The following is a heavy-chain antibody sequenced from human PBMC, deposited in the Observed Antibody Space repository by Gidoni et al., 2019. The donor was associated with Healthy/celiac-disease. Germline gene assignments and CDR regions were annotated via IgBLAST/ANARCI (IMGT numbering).Heavy chain of an antibody. CDR1: GFAFSSFG. CDR2: ISYDGRNK. CDR3: AKDQVRYFDYYESMDD. V-gene: IGHV3-30*18. Sequence: QVQLLESGGGVVQPGRYLRLSCAAAGFAFSSFGMHWVRQAPGKGLEWLAVISYDGRNKHYADSVNGRFTISRDNSKNTLYLQMNSLQAEDTAVYYCAKDQVRYFDYYESMDDWGQGTTVTVSS. J-gene: IGHJ6*02. D-gene: IGHD3-9*01.